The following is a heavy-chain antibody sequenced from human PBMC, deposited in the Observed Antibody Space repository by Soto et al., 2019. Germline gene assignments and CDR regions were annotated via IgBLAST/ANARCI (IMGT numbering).Heavy chain of an antibody. CDR1: GGSISSGDYY. D-gene: IGHD6-13*01. Sequence: QVQLQESGPGLVKPSQTLSLTCTVSGGSISSGDYYWSWIRQPPGKGLEWIGYIYYSGSTYYHPYLKSRVTISVDTSKNQYALKLSSGTAADTAVYYCATEWVAAAGFDYWGQGTLVTVSS. J-gene: IGHJ4*02. V-gene: IGHV4-30-4*01. CDR3: ATEWVAAAGFDY. CDR2: IYYSGST.